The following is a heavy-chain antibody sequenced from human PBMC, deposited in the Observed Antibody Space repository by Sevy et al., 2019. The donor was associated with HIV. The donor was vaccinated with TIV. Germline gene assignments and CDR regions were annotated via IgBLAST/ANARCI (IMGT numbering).Heavy chain of an antibody. D-gene: IGHD3-22*01. CDR3: ATAPGYYDSAPFDY. CDR1: GFTFNNAW. CDR2: IKSKIDGETT. V-gene: IGHV3-15*01. Sequence: GGSLRLSCAVSGFTFNNAWMNWVRQAPGTGLQWVGLIKSKIDGETTDYAAPVKGRFTISRDDSKNTLYLQMNSLRIEDTAVYYCATAPGYYDSAPFDYWGPGTLVTVSS. J-gene: IGHJ4*02.